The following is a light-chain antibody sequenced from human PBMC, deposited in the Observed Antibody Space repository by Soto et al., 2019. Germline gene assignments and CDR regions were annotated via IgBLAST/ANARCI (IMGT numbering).Light chain of an antibody. Sequence: QSALTQPPSASGSPGQSVTISCTGTSSDVGGYDYVSWYQQHPGKAPKLMIYEVTIRPSGVSDRFSGSKSGNTASRTVSGLQADDEADYYCSSYTGGNPSYVFGTGTKVTVL. CDR2: EVT. CDR1: SSDVGGYDY. CDR3: SSYTGGNPSYV. J-gene: IGLJ1*01. V-gene: IGLV2-8*01.